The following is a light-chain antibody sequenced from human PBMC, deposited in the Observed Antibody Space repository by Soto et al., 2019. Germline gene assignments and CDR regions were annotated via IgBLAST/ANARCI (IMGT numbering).Light chain of an antibody. CDR2: DAS. CDR1: QSVSSY. Sequence: EIVLTQSPATLSLSPGERATLSCRASQSVSSYLAWYQQKPGQAPRLLIYDASNRATGIPARFSGSGSGTDFTLTISSLEPEDFATYYCQQYENYWTFGQGTKVDIK. V-gene: IGKV3-11*01. CDR3: QQYENYWT. J-gene: IGKJ1*01.